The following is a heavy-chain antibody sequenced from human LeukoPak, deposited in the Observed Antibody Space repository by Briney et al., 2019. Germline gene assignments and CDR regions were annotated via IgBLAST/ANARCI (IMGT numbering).Heavy chain of an antibody. V-gene: IGHV4-34*01. CDR3: EKFFCGQGVSLFYNH. Sequence: SETLSLTCGVFGVSINDFYWSWIRQSPGKGLEWIGEISHNEGTRYNPSLESRVTMSVGTSENQLSLKLIFVTAADTAVYYCEKFFCGQGVSLFYNHGGGGPVVTVPS. CDR1: GVSINDFY. CDR2: ISHNEGT. D-gene: IGHD2-21*01. J-gene: IGHJ4*02.